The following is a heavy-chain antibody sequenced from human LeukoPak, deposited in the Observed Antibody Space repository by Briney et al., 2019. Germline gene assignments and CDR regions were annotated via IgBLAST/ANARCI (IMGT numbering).Heavy chain of an antibody. CDR1: GASISTYF. V-gene: IGHV4-4*07. CDR3: ARGRKMGATSRLRPTYFDY. D-gene: IGHD1-26*01. CDR2: IYPNGAI. Sequence: SETLSLTCTVSGASISTYFWTWIRQPAGKGLEWIGRIYPNGAINYNPSLKSRVTISVDTSKNQFSLKLSSVTAADTAVYYCARGRKMGATSRLRPTYFDYWGQGTLVTVSS. J-gene: IGHJ4*02.